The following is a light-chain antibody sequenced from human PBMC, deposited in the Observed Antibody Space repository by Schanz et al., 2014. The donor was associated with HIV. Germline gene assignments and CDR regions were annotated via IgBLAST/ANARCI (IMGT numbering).Light chain of an antibody. Sequence: QSVLTQPPSVSGAPGQRVTISCSGSTSNIGNNYVSWYQQLPGTAPKLLIYDNDRQASGIPDRFSGSKSGTSATLGITGLQTGDEADYYCGTWDSSLSAGVFGTGTKLTVL. CDR3: GTWDSSLSAGV. J-gene: IGLJ1*01. V-gene: IGLV1-51*01. CDR2: DND. CDR1: TSNIGNNY.